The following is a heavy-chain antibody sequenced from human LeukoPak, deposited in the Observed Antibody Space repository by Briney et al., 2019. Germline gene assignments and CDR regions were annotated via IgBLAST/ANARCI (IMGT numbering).Heavy chain of an antibody. Sequence: GGSLRLSCAASGFTFSSYAMSWVRQAPGKGLEWDSGTSGSGRSIHYADSVKGRFTISRDNSKNTLYLQMNSLRADDTAVYYCAKDMNSWRDGSGLGDYFDYWGQGTLVTVSS. CDR2: TSGSGRSI. D-gene: IGHD6-19*01. V-gene: IGHV3-23*01. CDR3: AKDMNSWRDGSGLGDYFDY. J-gene: IGHJ4*02. CDR1: GFTFSSYA.